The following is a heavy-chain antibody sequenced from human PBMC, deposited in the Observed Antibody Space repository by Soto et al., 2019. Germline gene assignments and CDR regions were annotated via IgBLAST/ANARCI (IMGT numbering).Heavy chain of an antibody. Sequence: ASVKVSCKASGYTFTSYGISWVRQAPGQGLEWMGWISAYNGNTNYAQKLQGRVTMTTDTSTSTAYMGLSSLKSDETALNYLARGYGFWNGYCKSCSSLDPWGQGTLVTVSS. J-gene: IGHJ5*02. CDR3: ARGYGFWNGYCKSCSSLDP. CDR1: GYTFTSYG. CDR2: ISAYNGNT. D-gene: IGHD3-3*01. V-gene: IGHV1-18*01.